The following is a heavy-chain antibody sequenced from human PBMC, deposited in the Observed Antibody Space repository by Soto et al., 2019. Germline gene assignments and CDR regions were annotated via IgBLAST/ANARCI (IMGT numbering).Heavy chain of an antibody. D-gene: IGHD3-10*01. V-gene: IGHV4-4*02. J-gene: IGHJ3*02. Sequence: PSETLSFTCAVSGGSISSSNWWSWVRQPPGKGLEWIGEIYHSGSTNYNPSLKSRVTISVGKSKNQFSLKLSSVTAADTAVYYCARRYGSCFDIWGQGTMVTVSS. CDR1: GGSISSSNW. CDR2: IYHSGST. CDR3: ARRYGSCFDI.